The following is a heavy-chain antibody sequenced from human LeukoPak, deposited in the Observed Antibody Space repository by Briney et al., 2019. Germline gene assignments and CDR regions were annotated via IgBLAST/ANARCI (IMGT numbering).Heavy chain of an antibody. J-gene: IGHJ5*01. V-gene: IGHV6-1*01. Sequence: SQTLSLTCAISGDIVSSDSVAWSWIRQSPSRGLEWLGRTYYMSKWCNDYAVSVKGRITINPDTSKNQFSLHLSSVTPDDTAVYYCSAWSRSDHLFDPWGQGILVTVSS. CDR1: GDIVSSDSVA. CDR3: SAWSRSDHLFDP. CDR2: TYYMSKWCN. D-gene: IGHD2-8*02.